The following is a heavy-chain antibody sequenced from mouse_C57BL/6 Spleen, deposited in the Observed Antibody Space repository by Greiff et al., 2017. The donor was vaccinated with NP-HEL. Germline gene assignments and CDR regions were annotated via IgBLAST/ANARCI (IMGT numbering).Heavy chain of an antibody. Sequence: EVMLVESGGGLVKPGGSLKLSCAASGFTFSDYGMHWVRQAPEKGLEWVAYISSGSSTIYYADTVKGRFTISRDNAKNTLFLQMTILRSEDTAMYYCARGAGSYAMDYWGQGTSVTVSS. CDR3: ARGAGSYAMDY. J-gene: IGHJ4*01. CDR2: ISSGSSTI. D-gene: IGHD3-3*01. CDR1: GFTFSDYG. V-gene: IGHV5-17*01.